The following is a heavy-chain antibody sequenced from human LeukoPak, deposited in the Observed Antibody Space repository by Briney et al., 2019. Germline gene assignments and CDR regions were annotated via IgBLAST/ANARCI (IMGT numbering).Heavy chain of an antibody. Sequence: PSQTLSLTCTVSGGSISSGDYYWSWIRQPPGKGLEWIGYIYYSGSTYYNPSLKSRVTISVDTSKNQFSLKLSSVTAADTAVYYCVRTTLSWSNAFDIWGQGTMVTVSS. CDR3: VRTTLSWSNAFDI. J-gene: IGHJ3*02. D-gene: IGHD4-17*01. CDR2: IYYSGST. CDR1: GGSISSGDYY. V-gene: IGHV4-30-4*08.